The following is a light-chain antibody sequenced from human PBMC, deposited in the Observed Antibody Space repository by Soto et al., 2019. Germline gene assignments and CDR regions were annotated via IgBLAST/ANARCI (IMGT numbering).Light chain of an antibody. Sequence: ERVKTQAPAALSMSPGERATLSCRASQSVSSNLAWYQQKPGQAPRLLIYGASTRATGIPARFSGSGSGTEFTLTISSLQSKDFAVYYCQQYNNWPRTFGQGTKVDIK. CDR2: GAS. J-gene: IGKJ1*01. CDR1: QSVSSN. V-gene: IGKV3-15*01. CDR3: QQYNNWPRT.